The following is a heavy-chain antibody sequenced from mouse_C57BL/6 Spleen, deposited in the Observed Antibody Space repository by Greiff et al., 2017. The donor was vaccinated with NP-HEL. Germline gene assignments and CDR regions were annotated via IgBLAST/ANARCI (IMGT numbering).Heavy chain of an antibody. CDR2: IHPNSGST. CDR3: AIYYYGSSYGYVDV. D-gene: IGHD1-1*01. J-gene: IGHJ1*03. V-gene: IGHV1-64*01. Sequence: QVQLQQPGAELVKPGASVKLSCKASGYTFTSYWMHWVKQRPGQGLEWIGMIHPNSGSTNYNEKFKSKATLTVDKSSSTAYMQLSSLTSEDSAVYYCAIYYYGSSYGYVDVWGTGTTVTVSS. CDR1: GYTFTSYW.